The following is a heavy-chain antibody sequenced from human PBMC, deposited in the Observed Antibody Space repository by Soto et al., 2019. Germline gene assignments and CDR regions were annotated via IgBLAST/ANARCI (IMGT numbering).Heavy chain of an antibody. J-gene: IGHJ5*02. CDR2: ISSNGGST. V-gene: IGHV3-64D*08. CDR1: GFTFSSYA. D-gene: IGHD3-3*01. CDR3: VKDGVYDFWSGYPNWFDP. Sequence: GGSLRLSCSASGFTFSSYAMHWVRQAPGKGLEYVSAISSNGGSTYYADSVKGRFTISRDNSKNTLYLQMSSLRAEDTAVYYCVKDGVYDFWSGYPNWFDPWGQGTLVTVSS.